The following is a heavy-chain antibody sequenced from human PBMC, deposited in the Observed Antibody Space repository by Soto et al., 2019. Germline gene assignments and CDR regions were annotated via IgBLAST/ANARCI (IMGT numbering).Heavy chain of an antibody. J-gene: IGHJ5*02. CDR1: GGSISSYY. CDR2: IYYSGST. Sequence: SETLSLTCTVSGGSISSYYWSWIRQPPGKGLEWIGYIYYSGSTNYNPSLKSRVTISVDTSKNQFSLKLSSVTAADTAVYYCARHVYCSGGSCYPNWFDPWGQGTLVTVSS. D-gene: IGHD2-15*01. CDR3: ARHVYCSGGSCYPNWFDP. V-gene: IGHV4-59*01.